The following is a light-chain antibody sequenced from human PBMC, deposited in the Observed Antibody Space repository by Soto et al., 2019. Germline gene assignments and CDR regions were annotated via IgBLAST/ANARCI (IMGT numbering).Light chain of an antibody. J-gene: IGKJ5*01. CDR3: QEYGSSHSIT. Sequence: VMTQTPLTLSLSPRERATLSCRYSQSVSNSYLAWYQQKPGQATRLIMYGASSRATGIPDRFSGSGAGADFILTISRLEPEDFALYYCQEYGSSHSITFGQGTRLEIK. V-gene: IGKV3-20*01. CDR2: GAS. CDR1: QSVSNSY.